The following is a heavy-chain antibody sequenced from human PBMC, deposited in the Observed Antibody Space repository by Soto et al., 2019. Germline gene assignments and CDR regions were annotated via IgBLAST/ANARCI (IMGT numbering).Heavy chain of an antibody. CDR3: ARVGVTMVRGADDAFEI. V-gene: IGHV4-31*03. CDR1: GGSISSGGYY. J-gene: IGHJ3*02. CDR2: IYYSGST. D-gene: IGHD3-10*01. Sequence: SETLSLTCTVSGGSISSGGYYWSWIRQHPGKGLEWIGYIYYSGSTYYNPSLKSRVTISVDTSKNQFSLKLSSVTAADMAVYYCARVGVTMVRGADDAFEIWGKGKMVTV.